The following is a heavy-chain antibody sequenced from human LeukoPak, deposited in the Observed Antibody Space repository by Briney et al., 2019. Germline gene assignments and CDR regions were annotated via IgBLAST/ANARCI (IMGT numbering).Heavy chain of an antibody. J-gene: IGHJ4*02. CDR1: GFTVSTNY. V-gene: IGHV3-53*01. CDR3: AKANYYDNSGYYYFDY. CDR2: IYDSGTI. D-gene: IGHD3-22*01. Sequence: GGSLRLSCAASGFTVSTNYMSWVRQAPGKGLEWVSIIYDSGTIHYADSVQGRFTISRDKSKNTLYLQMNSLRVEDTALYYCAKANYYDNSGYYYFDYWGQGTLVTVSS.